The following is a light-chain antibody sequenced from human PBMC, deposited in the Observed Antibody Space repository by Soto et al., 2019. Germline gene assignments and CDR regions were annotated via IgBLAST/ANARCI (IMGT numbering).Light chain of an antibody. Sequence: EIVLTQSPGTLSMSPGERATLSCRASQSLSSNLAWYQQKPGQAPSLLIYGASTRATGTPARFSGSGSGTEFTLTISSLQSEDFAVYYCQQYIRWPLTFGGGTKVDIK. CDR1: QSLSSN. CDR3: QQYIRWPLT. V-gene: IGKV3-15*01. J-gene: IGKJ4*01. CDR2: GAS.